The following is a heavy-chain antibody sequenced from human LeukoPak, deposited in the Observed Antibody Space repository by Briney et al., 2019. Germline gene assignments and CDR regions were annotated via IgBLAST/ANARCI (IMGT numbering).Heavy chain of an antibody. CDR1: GYTFTGYY. Sequence: ASVKVSCKASGYTFTGYYMHWVRQAPGQGLEWMGWINPNSGGTNYAQKFQGRVTMTRDTSISTAYMELSRLRSDNTAVYYCAVVRLTMNYYDSSMDVWAKGPRSPSP. J-gene: IGHJ6*02. CDR2: INPNSGGT. CDR3: AVVRLTMNYYDSSMDV. V-gene: IGHV1-2*02. D-gene: IGHD3-22*01.